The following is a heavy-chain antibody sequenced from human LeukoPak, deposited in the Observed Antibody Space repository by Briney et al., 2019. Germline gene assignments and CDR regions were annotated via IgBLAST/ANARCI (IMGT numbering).Heavy chain of an antibody. V-gene: IGHV4-34*01. Sequence: PSETLSLTCAVYGGSFSGYYRSRIRQPPGKGLEWIGEINHSGSTNYNPSLKSRVTISVDTSKNQFSLKLSSVTAADTAVYYCARGMAAGPSVGSFDYWGQGTMVTVSS. CDR3: ARGMAAGPSVGSFDY. CDR1: GGSFSGYY. D-gene: IGHD6-13*01. CDR2: INHSGST. J-gene: IGHJ4*02.